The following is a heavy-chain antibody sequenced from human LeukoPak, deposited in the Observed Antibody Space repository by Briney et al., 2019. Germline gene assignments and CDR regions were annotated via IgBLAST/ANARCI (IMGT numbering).Heavy chain of an antibody. J-gene: IGHJ4*02. CDR3: ARDLLEWYFDY. CDR2: IYSGGST. Sequence: PGESLKLSCEASGLTVSSTYMSWVRQTPGKGLEWVSVIYSGGSTYYADSVKGRFTISRDNSKNTLYLQMNSLRAEDTAVYYCARDLLEWYFDYWGQGTLVTVSS. V-gene: IGHV3-66*01. CDR1: GLTVSSTY. D-gene: IGHD3-3*01.